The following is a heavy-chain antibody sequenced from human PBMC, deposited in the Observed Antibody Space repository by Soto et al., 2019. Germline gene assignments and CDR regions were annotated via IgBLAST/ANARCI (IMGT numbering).Heavy chain of an antibody. V-gene: IGHV3-33*08. CDR2: IWYDGSNK. Sequence: PGGSLRFSCAASWFTFSSYGMHWVRQAPGKGLEWVAVIWYDGSNKYYADSVKGRFTISRDNSKNTLYLQMNSLRAEDTAVYYCAREKGYYGSGSYYYYYYYGMDVWGQGTTVTVSS. J-gene: IGHJ6*02. D-gene: IGHD3-10*01. CDR3: AREKGYYGSGSYYYYYYYGMDV. CDR1: WFTFSSYG.